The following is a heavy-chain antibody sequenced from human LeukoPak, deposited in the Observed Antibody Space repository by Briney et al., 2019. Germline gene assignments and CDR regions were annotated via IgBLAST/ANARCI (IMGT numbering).Heavy chain of an antibody. Sequence: GESLKISCKGSGYSFTSYWIGWVRQMPGKGLEWMGIIYPGDSDTRYSPSFQGQVTISADKSMSTAYLQWSSLKASDTAMYYCARQGPTYYYDSSGYYLPGYWGQGTLVTVSS. CDR2: IYPGDSDT. CDR1: GYSFTSYW. D-gene: IGHD3-22*01. J-gene: IGHJ4*02. CDR3: ARQGPTYYYDSSGYYLPGY. V-gene: IGHV5-51*01.